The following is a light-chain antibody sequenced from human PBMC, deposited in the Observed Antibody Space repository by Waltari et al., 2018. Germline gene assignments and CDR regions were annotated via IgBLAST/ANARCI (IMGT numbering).Light chain of an antibody. V-gene: IGKV1-39*01. CDR3: QQFNEYPWT. J-gene: IGKJ1*01. Sequence: DIQMTQSPSSLSASVGDRVSITCRASQSISTHLNWYQQKPGKAPKLLIYAASNLQSGVPSRFSGRGSETDFTLTISSLQPEDVGTYYCQQFNEYPWTFGQGTKVEIK. CDR2: AAS. CDR1: QSISTH.